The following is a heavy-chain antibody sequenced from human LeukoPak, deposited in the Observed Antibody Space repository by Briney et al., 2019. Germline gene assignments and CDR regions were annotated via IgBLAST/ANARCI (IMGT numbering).Heavy chain of an antibody. Sequence: GESLKISCKGSGYSFTSYWIGWVRQMPGKGLEWMGIIYPGDSDTRYSPSFQGQVTISADKSISTAYLQWSSLKASDTAMYYCARGLAYEVATKLLNDYWGQGTLVTVSS. CDR2: IYPGDSDT. V-gene: IGHV5-51*01. CDR1: GYSFTSYW. J-gene: IGHJ4*02. CDR3: ARGLAYEVATKLLNDY. D-gene: IGHD2-15*01.